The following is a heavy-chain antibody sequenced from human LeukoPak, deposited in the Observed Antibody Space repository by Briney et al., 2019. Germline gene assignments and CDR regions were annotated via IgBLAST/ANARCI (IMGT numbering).Heavy chain of an antibody. Sequence: GGSLRLSCAASGFTFSSYSMNWVRQAPGKGLEWVSSISSSSSYIYYADSVKGRFTISRDNAKNSLYLQMNSLRAEDTAVYCCASMRDYGGNPAAFDIWGQGTMVTVSS. CDR1: GFTFSSYS. D-gene: IGHD4-23*01. J-gene: IGHJ3*02. CDR3: ASMRDYGGNPAAFDI. V-gene: IGHV3-21*01. CDR2: ISSSSSYI.